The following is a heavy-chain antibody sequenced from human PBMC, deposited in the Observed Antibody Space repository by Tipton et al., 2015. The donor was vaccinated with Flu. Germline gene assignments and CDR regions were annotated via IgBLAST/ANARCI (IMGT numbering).Heavy chain of an antibody. V-gene: IGHV4-39*01. CDR3: ARLSYYDVDLKNFYFDY. CDR2: IYPSGST. J-gene: IGHJ4*02. Sequence: TLSLTCTVSSGSISSTRYFCAWIRQPPGKGLELIGSIYPSGSTYYNPSLKSRVTISVDTSKSQFSLMLRSVTAADTAVYYCARLSYYDVDLKNFYFDYWGQGALVTVSS. D-gene: IGHD3-10*02. CDR1: SGSISSTRYF.